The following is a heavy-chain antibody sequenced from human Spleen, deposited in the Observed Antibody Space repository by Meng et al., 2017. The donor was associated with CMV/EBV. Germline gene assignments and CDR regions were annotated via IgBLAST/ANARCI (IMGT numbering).Heavy chain of an antibody. CDR1: GAISGGDYY. Sequence: GAISGGDYYWSWVRQPPGKGLEWIGYIYYNGNTFYKPSLKSRVNMSIDTSKNQFSLRLSSVTAADTAMYYCARGLVISAASYNWFDSWGRGSLVTVSS. D-gene: IGHD2-2*01. J-gene: IGHJ5*01. V-gene: IGHV4-30-4*08. CDR3: ARGLVISAASYNWFDS. CDR2: IYYNGNT.